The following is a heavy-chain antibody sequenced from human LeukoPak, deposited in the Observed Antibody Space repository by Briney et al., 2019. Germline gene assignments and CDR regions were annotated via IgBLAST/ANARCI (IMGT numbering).Heavy chain of an antibody. CDR2: IYYDGRNK. CDR3: AKDRAHYYGSGSYYWS. D-gene: IGHD3-10*01. Sequence: GGSLRLSCAASGFSFSTYGMHWVRQAPGKGLEWVAFIYYDGRNKFYADSVKGRFTISRDNSKNTLYLQMNSLRAEDTAVFYCAKDRAHYYGSGSYYWSRGQGTLVTVSS. J-gene: IGHJ4*02. V-gene: IGHV3-30*02. CDR1: GFSFSTYG.